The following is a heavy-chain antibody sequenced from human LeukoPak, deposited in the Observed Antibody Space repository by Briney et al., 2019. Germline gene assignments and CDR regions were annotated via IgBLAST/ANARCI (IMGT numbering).Heavy chain of an antibody. D-gene: IGHD6-19*01. Sequence: GGSLRLSCAASGVTFSKYALSWVRQAPEKGLEWVSAISGSGGATDYADSVKGRFTISRDTSNSTVCLEIKSLRAENTAVYYCAKDGREVAGTGLNYWGLGTLVTVSS. CDR3: AKDGREVAGTGLNY. V-gene: IGHV3-23*01. CDR1: GVTFSKYA. CDR2: ISGSGGAT. J-gene: IGHJ4*02.